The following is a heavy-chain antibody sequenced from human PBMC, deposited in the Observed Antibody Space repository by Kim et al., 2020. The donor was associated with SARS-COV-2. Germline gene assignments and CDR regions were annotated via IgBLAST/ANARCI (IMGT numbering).Heavy chain of an antibody. CDR3: ARDGPRGTMIVVNVLGGMDV. CDR2: INPNSGGT. J-gene: IGHJ6*02. CDR1: GYTFTGYY. Sequence: ASVKVSCKASGYTFTGYYMHWVRQAPGQGLEWMGRINPNSGGTNYAQKFQGRVTMTRDTSISTAYMELSRLRSDDTAVYYCARDGPRGTMIVVNVLGGMDVWGQGTTVTVSS. D-gene: IGHD3-22*01. V-gene: IGHV1-2*06.